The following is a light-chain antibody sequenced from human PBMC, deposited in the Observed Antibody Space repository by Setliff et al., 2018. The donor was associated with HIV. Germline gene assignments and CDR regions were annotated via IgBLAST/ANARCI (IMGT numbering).Light chain of an antibody. J-gene: IGKJ4*01. CDR2: WAS. CDR3: QRYYHTPPLT. CDR1: QSVLYSLNNKNY. V-gene: IGKV4-1*01. Sequence: DIVMTQSPDSLAVSLGERATINCKSSQSVLYSLNNKNYLAWYQQKPGQPPKLLIYWASTRQSGVPDRFSGSGSGTDFTLTISSLQAEDVAVYYCQRYYHTPPLTFGGGTKVDIK.